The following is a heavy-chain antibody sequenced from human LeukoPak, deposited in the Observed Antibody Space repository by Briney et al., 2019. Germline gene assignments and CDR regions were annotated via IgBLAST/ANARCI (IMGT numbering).Heavy chain of an antibody. J-gene: IGHJ4*02. CDR1: TDSFSMTA. D-gene: IGHD2-21*01. CDR3: ATELGVGGTFYF. Sequence: SVKVSCKASTDSFSMTAFSWVRQAPGQGLEWMGGIIPRFASPSFPQKFQDRITISADESMNTVYVELSNLTSADAAMYFCATELGVGGTFYFWGQGTLGSVSS. CDR2: IIPRFASP. V-gene: IGHV1-69*13.